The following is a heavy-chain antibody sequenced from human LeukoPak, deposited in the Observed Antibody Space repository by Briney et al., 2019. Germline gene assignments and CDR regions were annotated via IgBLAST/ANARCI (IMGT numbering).Heavy chain of an antibody. J-gene: IGHJ4*02. V-gene: IGHV4-59*01. CDR2: IYYSGST. D-gene: IGHD2-2*01. CDR1: GGSFSGYY. Sequence: SETLSLTCAVYGGSFSGYYWSWIRQPPGKGLEWIGYIYYSGSTNYNPSLKSRVTISVDTSKNQFSLKLSSVTAADTAVYYCAGGSYQLLGSPYFDYWGQGTLVTVSS. CDR3: AGGSYQLLGSPYFDY.